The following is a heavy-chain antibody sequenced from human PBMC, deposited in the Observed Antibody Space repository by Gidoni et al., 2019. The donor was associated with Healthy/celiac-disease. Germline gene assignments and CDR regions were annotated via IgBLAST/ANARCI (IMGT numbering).Heavy chain of an antibody. CDR3: ASVHYYGSELYYFDY. J-gene: IGHJ4*02. CDR2: IRSSSSYI. Sequence: EVPLVESGGGLVKPGGSLRLSCAASGFTFSSYSMTWVRQAPGKGLEWVSPIRSSSSYIYYADSVKGRFTISRDNAKNSLYLQMNSLRAEDTAVYYCASVHYYGSELYYFDYWGQGTLVTVSS. V-gene: IGHV3-21*01. CDR1: GFTFSSYS. D-gene: IGHD3-10*01.